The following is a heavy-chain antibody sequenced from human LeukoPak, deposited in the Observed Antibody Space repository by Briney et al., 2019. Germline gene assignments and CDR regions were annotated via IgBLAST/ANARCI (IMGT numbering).Heavy chain of an antibody. CDR2: IYYSGST. D-gene: IGHD6-13*01. Sequence: PSETLSLTCTVSGGSISSSSYYWGWIRQPPGKGLEWIGSIYYSGSTYYNPSLKSRVTISVDTSKNQFSLKLSSVTAADTAVYYCARGPAAGIGDYWGQGTLVTVSS. V-gene: IGHV4-39*01. CDR1: GGSISSSSYY. CDR3: ARGPAAGIGDY. J-gene: IGHJ4*02.